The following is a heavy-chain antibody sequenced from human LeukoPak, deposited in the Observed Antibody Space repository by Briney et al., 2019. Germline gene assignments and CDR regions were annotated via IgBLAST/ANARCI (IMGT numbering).Heavy chain of an antibody. CDR3: AREGMGYDY. D-gene: IGHD3-10*01. CDR1: GGTFSSYA. CDR2: INAGNGNT. V-gene: IGHV1-3*01. J-gene: IGHJ4*02. Sequence: ASVKVSCKASGGTFSSYAISWVRQAPGQRLEWMGWINAGNGNTKYSQKFQGRVTITRDTSASTAYMELSSLRSEDTAVYYCAREGMGYDYWGQGTLVTVSS.